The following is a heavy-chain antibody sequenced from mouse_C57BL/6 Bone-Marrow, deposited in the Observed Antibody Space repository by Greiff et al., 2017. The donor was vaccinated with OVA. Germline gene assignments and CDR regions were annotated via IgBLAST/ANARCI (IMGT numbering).Heavy chain of an antibody. J-gene: IGHJ4*01. CDR1: GFTFSSYA. CDR2: ISSGGDYI. CDR3: TRDRGLGAGSSSFYAMDY. D-gene: IGHD1-1*01. Sequence: DVKLVESGEGLVKPGGSLKLSCAASGFTFSSYAMSWVRQTPEKRLEWVAYISSGGDYIYYADTVKGRFTISRDNARNTLYLQMSSLKSEDTAMYYCTRDRGLGAGSSSFYAMDYWGQGTSVTVSS. V-gene: IGHV5-9-1*02.